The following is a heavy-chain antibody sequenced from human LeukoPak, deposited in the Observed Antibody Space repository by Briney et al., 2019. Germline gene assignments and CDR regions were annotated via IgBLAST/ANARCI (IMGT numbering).Heavy chain of an antibody. Sequence: KPSETLSLTCTVSGGSISSSSYYWGWIRQPPGKGVGWIGSIYYSGSTFYDPSRKSRVTISVDTSKTQFSLKLSSVTATDTAVYFCARQSSTSCYTDYWGQGTLVAVSS. CDR2: IYYSGST. V-gene: IGHV4-39*01. D-gene: IGHD2-2*02. J-gene: IGHJ4*02. CDR1: GGSISSSSYY. CDR3: ARQSSTSCYTDY.